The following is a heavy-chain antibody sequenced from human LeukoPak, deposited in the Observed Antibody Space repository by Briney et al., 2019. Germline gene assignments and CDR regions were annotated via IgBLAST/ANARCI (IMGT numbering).Heavy chain of an antibody. J-gene: IGHJ4*02. CDR2: IYHSGAT. V-gene: IGHV4-59*11. CDR1: GVSISTHY. D-gene: IGHD3-10*01. CDR3: AREANYYGSGSYFEGTFDY. Sequence: PSETVSLACTVSGVSISTHYWSWIRQPPGKGLEWIGYIYHSGATNYNPSLKSRVTISMDTSKNEFSLKLTSVTAADTAVYYCAREANYYGSGSYFEGTFDYWGQGSLVTVSS.